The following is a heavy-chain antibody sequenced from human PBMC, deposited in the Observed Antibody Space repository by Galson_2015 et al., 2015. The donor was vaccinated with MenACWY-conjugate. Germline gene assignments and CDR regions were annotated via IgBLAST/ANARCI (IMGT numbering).Heavy chain of an antibody. V-gene: IGHV3-53*01. CDR2: VDRGGAT. J-gene: IGHJ5*02. D-gene: IGHD2-8*01. CDR3: SRGDDWCSYFRA. CDR1: GFSVTDNC. Sequence: SLRLSCAVSGFSVTDNCLSWVRQAPGKGPEWIAMVDRGGATIYADSVRGRFTASRDNFKNTGILQVNSLRAEDTPVYRCSRGDDWCSYFRAWGQGAQVTVSS.